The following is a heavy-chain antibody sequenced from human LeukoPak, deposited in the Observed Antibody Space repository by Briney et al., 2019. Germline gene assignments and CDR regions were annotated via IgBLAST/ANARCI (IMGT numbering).Heavy chain of an antibody. D-gene: IGHD2-21*02. CDR3: ARSFCGGDCYSYYYYMDV. CDR1: GFTFSSYS. CDR2: ISSSSSTI. V-gene: IGHV3-48*01. Sequence: PGGSLRLSCAASGFTFSSYSMNWVRQAPGKGLEWVSYISSSSSTIYYADSVKGRFTISRDNAKNSLYLQMNSLRAEDTAVYYCARSFCGGDCYSYYYYMDVWGKGTTVTVSS. J-gene: IGHJ6*03.